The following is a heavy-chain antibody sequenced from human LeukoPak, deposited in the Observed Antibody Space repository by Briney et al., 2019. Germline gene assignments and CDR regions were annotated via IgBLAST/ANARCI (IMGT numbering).Heavy chain of an antibody. Sequence: GGSLRLSCAASGFSFSNYEMNWVRQAPGKGLEWVSYISTSATTIYYADPVKGRFTISRDNAKNSLYLQMNSLRAEDTAVYYCAREQWPGQYWGHGTLVTVSS. CDR1: GFSFSNYE. V-gene: IGHV3-48*03. D-gene: IGHD6-19*01. CDR3: AREQWPGQY. CDR2: ISTSATTI. J-gene: IGHJ4*01.